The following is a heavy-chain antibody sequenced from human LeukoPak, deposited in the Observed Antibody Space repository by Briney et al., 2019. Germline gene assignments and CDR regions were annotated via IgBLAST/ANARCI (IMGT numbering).Heavy chain of an antibody. CDR2: ISSSSSTI. CDR3: ARGFRSGSYSASDY. J-gene: IGHJ4*02. Sequence: GGSLRLSCAASGFTFSRYAMSWVRQAPGKGLEWVSYISSSSSTIYYADSVKGRFTISRDNAKNSLYLQMNSLRDEDTAVYYCARGFRSGSYSASDYWGQGTLVTVSS. V-gene: IGHV3-48*02. CDR1: GFTFSRYA. D-gene: IGHD1-26*01.